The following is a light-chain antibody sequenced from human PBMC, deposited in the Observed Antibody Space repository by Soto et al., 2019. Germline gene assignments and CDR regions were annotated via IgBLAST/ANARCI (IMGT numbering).Light chain of an antibody. CDR2: AAS. CDR1: QSISSSF. Sequence: EIVLTQSPGTLSLSPGERATLSCRASQSISSSFLAWYQQKPGQAPRLLIHAASSRATGIPDRFSGSGSGTDFTLTISRLEPEDFAVFYCQHYGGSALYTFGQGTKLEIK. CDR3: QHYGGSALYT. V-gene: IGKV3-20*01. J-gene: IGKJ2*01.